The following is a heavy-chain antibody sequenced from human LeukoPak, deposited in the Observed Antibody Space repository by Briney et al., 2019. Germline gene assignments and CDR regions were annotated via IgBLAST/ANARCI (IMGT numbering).Heavy chain of an antibody. Sequence: PGGSLRLSCAASGFTFSSYWMHWVRQAPGKGLVWVSRINSDGSSTSYADSVKGRFTISRDNAKNTLYLQMNSLRAEDTAVYYCATLGRVRFLEWLLHYYYGMDVWGQGTTVTVSS. D-gene: IGHD3-3*01. CDR3: ATLGRVRFLEWLLHYYYGMDV. CDR2: INSDGSST. J-gene: IGHJ6*02. CDR1: GFTFSSYW. V-gene: IGHV3-74*01.